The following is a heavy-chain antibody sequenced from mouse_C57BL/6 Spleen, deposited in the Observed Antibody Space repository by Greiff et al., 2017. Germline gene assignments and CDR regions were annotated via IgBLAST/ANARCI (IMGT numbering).Heavy chain of an antibody. CDR1: GFTFSDYG. Sequence: EVQVVESGGGLVKPGGSLKLSCAASGFTFSDYGMHWVRQAPGKGLEWVAYISSGSSTTYYADTVKGRFTITRDNAKNTLFLQMTSLRSEDTAMYYCARRGMVTTRAMDYWGQGTSVTVSS. CDR2: ISSGSSTT. J-gene: IGHJ4*01. CDR3: ARRGMVTTRAMDY. D-gene: IGHD2-2*01. V-gene: IGHV5-17*01.